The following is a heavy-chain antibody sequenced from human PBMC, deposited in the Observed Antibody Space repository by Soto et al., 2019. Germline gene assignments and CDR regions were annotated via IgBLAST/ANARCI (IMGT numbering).Heavy chain of an antibody. CDR3: ARHVWLES. CDR1: GFNVSSNS. CDR2: IHSDANT. J-gene: IGHJ5*01. V-gene: IGHV3-53*01. Sequence: GGSLRLSCAASGFNVSSNSMIWVRQAPGKGLEWLSLIHSDANTKYADSVKGRFTISRDSFENTVYLQMNSLRAEDAAVYYCARHVWLESWGQGTLVTVSS.